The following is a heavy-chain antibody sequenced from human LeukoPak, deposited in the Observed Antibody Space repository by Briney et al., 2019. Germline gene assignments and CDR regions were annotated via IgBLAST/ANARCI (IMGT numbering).Heavy chain of an antibody. CDR3: ARISGAHFDY. CDR2: IYAGGNT. V-gene: IGHV3-66*01. J-gene: IGHJ4*02. D-gene: IGHD3-10*01. Sequence: PGGSLRLSCAASGFTVSSNYMSWVRQAPGKGLEWVSVIYAGGNTYYADSVKGRFTISRDNSKNTLYLQMNSLRAEDTAVYYCARISGAHFDYWGQGTLVTVSS. CDR1: GFTVSSNY.